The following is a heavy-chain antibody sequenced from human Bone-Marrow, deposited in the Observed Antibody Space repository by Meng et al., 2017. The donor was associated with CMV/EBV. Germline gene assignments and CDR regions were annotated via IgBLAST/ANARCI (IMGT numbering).Heavy chain of an antibody. D-gene: IGHD2-2*01. J-gene: IGHJ5*01. Sequence: GECLKISCVASRFIFSNYGMHWVRQAPGKGLEWVAYIRYDGGNRHYADSVMGRFTISRDNSKNTLSLQMNSLRGEDTAVYYCAKVSGGYCSTTSCPPDSWGQGTLVTVSS. CDR1: RFIFSNYG. V-gene: IGHV3-30*02. CDR3: AKVSGGYCSTTSCPPDS. CDR2: IRYDGGNR.